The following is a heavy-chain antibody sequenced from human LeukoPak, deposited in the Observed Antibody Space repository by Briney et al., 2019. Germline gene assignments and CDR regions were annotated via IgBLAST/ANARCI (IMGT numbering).Heavy chain of an antibody. V-gene: IGHV4-31*03. CDR2: IYYSGST. Sequence: SETLSLTCTVSGGSISSGGYYWSWIRQHPGKGLEWIGYIYYSGSTYYNPSLKSRVTISVDTSRNQFSLRLSSVTAADTAVYYCARRSESHWFDPWGQGTLVTVSS. J-gene: IGHJ5*02. CDR1: GGSISSGGYY. CDR3: ARRSESHWFDP.